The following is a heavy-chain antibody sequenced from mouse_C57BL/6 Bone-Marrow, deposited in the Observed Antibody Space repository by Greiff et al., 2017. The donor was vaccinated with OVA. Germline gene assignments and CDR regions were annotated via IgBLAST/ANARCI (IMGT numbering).Heavy chain of an antibody. V-gene: IGHV1-55*01. CDR3: ASLNDDDGYYFDY. Sequence: VQLQQSGAELVKPGASVKMSCKASGYTFTSYWITWVQQRPGQGLEWIGDIYPGSGSTKYNDKFKSKATLTVDTYTSTAYMQLSSQTSEDDEVDDCASLNDDDGYYFDYWGKGTTLTVSS. CDR1: GYTFTSYW. D-gene: IGHD2-4*01. CDR2: IYPGSGST. J-gene: IGHJ2*01.